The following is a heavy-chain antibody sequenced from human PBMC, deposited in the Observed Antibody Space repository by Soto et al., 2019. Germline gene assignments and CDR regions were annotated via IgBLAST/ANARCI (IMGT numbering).Heavy chain of an antibody. CDR1: GFTFSRFA. Sequence: EVQLLESGGDLVQPGGSLRLSCAASGFTFSRFAMSWVRQASGKALEWVSGISVTGDSTYYADSVKGRFTISRDNSKNTLYLLMNSLRAEDTAVYYCAKDRGALLVGADFDCWGQGTLVSVSS. J-gene: IGHJ4*02. V-gene: IGHV3-23*01. CDR3: AKDRGALLVGADFDC. D-gene: IGHD1-26*01. CDR2: ISVTGDST.